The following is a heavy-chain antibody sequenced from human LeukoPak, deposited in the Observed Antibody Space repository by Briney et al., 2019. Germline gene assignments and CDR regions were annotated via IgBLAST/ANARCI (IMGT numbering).Heavy chain of an antibody. J-gene: IGHJ4*02. Sequence: PGGSLRLSCAASGFTFSSYAMSWVRQAPGKGLEWVSAISGSGGSTYYADSVKGRFTISRDNSKNTLCLQMNSLRAEDTAVYYCAKDYGGNSDYFDYWGQGTLVTVSS. CDR2: ISGSGGST. D-gene: IGHD4-23*01. CDR1: GFTFSSYA. V-gene: IGHV3-23*01. CDR3: AKDYGGNSDYFDY.